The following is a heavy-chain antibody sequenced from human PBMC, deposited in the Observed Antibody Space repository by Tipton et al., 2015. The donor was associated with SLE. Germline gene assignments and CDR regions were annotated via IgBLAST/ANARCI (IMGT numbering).Heavy chain of an antibody. Sequence: TLSLTCTVSGGSISSSSYYWGWIRQPPGKGLEWIGSIYYSGSTYYNPSLKSRVTISVDTSKNQFSLKLSSGTAADTAVYYCARGRGIAAAVLGAFDIWGQGTMVTVSS. V-gene: IGHV4-39*07. J-gene: IGHJ3*02. CDR1: GGSISSSSYY. CDR2: IYYSGST. CDR3: ARGRGIAAAVLGAFDI. D-gene: IGHD6-13*01.